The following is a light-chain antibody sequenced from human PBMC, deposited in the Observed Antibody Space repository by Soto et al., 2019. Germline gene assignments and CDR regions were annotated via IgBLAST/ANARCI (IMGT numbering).Light chain of an antibody. CDR1: SSGVGGYTF. J-gene: IGLJ2*01. Sequence: QAVVTQPPSASESPGQSVTISCTGASSGVGGYTFVSWYQQFPGRAPKLLLYEVSKRPSGVPDRFSGSNSGNTASLTVSGLQPDDEADYYCSSYADSGNLVVFGGGTKLTVL. V-gene: IGLV2-8*01. CDR2: EVS. CDR3: SSYADSGNLVV.